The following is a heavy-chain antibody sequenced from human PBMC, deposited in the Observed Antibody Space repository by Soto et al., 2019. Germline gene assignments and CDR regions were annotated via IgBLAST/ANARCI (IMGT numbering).Heavy chain of an antibody. Sequence: ETLSLTCAVYGGSFSAYYWSWILQPPGKGLEWIGIINHSGSTNYNPSLKSRVTISVDTSKNQFSLKLSSVTAADTAEYYCARADGYYYGSSYYYHGMDVWGQGTPVTVSS. D-gene: IGHD5-18*01. J-gene: IGHJ6*02. CDR1: GGSFSAYY. CDR3: ARADGYYYGSSYYYHGMDV. V-gene: IGHV4-34*01. CDR2: INHSGST.